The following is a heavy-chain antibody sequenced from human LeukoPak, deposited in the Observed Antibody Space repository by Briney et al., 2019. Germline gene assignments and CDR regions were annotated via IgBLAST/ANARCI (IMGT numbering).Heavy chain of an antibody. Sequence: TSETLSLTCSVSGGSISSSSHYWGWIRQSPGKGLEWIGEINHSGSTNYNPSLKSRVTISVDTSKNQFSLKLSSVTAADTAVYYCARHPRGRVTEPDYWGQGTLVTVSS. V-gene: IGHV4-39*01. CDR3: ARHPRGRVTEPDY. CDR1: GGSISSSSHY. D-gene: IGHD1-26*01. CDR2: INHSGST. J-gene: IGHJ4*02.